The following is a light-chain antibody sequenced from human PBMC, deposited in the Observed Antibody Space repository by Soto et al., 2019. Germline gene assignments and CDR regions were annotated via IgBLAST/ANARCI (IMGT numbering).Light chain of an antibody. J-gene: IGKJ1*01. Sequence: DIQMTQSPSSLSASVGDRVTITCQASQDISNCLNWYQQKPGKAPKLLIYDASKLETGVPSRFSGSGSETDFTLTISSLQPEDFATYSCQQSNSITWTFGQGTKVDIK. CDR1: QDISNC. CDR2: DAS. V-gene: IGKV1-33*01. CDR3: QQSNSITWT.